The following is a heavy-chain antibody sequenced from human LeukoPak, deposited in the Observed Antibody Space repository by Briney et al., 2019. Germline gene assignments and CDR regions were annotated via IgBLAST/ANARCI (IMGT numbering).Heavy chain of an antibody. V-gene: IGHV3-23*01. J-gene: IGHJ4*02. Sequence: GASLRLSCAASGFTFSNYAMSWVRQAPGKGLEWVSAITGSGSGIYYADSMKSRFTISRDNSKNTLYLRINSLRAEDTAVYYCAKWGDYDVLTGYCVSDYWGQGTLVTVSS. CDR3: AKWGDYDVLTGYCVSDY. CDR2: ITGSGSGI. D-gene: IGHD3-9*01. CDR1: GFTFSNYA.